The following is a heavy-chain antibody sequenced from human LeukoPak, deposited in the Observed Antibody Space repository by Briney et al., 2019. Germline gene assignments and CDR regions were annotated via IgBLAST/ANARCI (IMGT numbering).Heavy chain of an antibody. CDR1: GYTFTGYY. J-gene: IGHJ4*02. CDR2: INPNSGGT. D-gene: IGHD2-2*01. V-gene: IGHV1-2*02. CDR3: ARDLASFHYFDY. Sequence: ASVKVSCKASGYTFTGYYTHWVRQAPGQGLEWMGWINPNSGGTNYAQKFQGRVTMTRDTSISTAYMELSRLRSDDTAVYYCARDLASFHYFDYWGQGTLVTVSS.